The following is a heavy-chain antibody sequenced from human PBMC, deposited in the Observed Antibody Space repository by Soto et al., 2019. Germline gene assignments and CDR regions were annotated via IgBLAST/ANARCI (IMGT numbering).Heavy chain of an antibody. D-gene: IGHD3-10*01. J-gene: IGHJ4*02. Sequence: QLQLQESGSGLVKPSQTLSLTCVVSGDYISGGYAWSWIRQPPGKGLEWIGYIYHSGNTNYNPSLKRRVTISLDKAKNQFSLRLISVTAADTAVYFCASAGASGTNPFDYWGQGTLVTV. CDR2: IYHSGNT. CDR1: GDYISGGYA. V-gene: IGHV4-30-2*01. CDR3: ASAGASGTNPFDY.